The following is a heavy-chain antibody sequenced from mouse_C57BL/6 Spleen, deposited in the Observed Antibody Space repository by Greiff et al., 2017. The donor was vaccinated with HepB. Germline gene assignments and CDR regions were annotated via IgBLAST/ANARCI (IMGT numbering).Heavy chain of an antibody. CDR2: FYPGSGSI. D-gene: IGHD1-1*01. CDR1: GYTFTEYT. V-gene: IGHV1-62-2*01. CDR3: ARHEDRLYGNYAMDY. J-gene: IGHJ4*01. Sequence: QVQLKESGAELVKPGASVKLSCKASGYTFTEYTIHWVKQRSGQGLEWIGWFYPGSGSIKYNEKFKDKATLTADKSSSTVYMELSRLTSEDSAVYFWARHEDRLYGNYAMDYWGQGTSVTVSS.